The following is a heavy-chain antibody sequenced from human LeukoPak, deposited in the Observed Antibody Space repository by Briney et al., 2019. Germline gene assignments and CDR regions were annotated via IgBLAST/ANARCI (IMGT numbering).Heavy chain of an antibody. Sequence: GGSLRLSCAASGFSFSGYAMSWVRQAPGRGLEWVSSISSSSSYIYYADSVKGRFTISRDNAKNSLYLQMNSLRAEDTAVYYCARDLTALDYWGQGTLVTVSS. J-gene: IGHJ4*02. CDR2: ISSSSSYI. CDR3: ARDLTALDY. V-gene: IGHV3-21*01. CDR1: GFSFSGYA.